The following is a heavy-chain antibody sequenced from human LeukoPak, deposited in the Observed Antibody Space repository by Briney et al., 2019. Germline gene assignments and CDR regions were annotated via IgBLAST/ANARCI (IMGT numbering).Heavy chain of an antibody. V-gene: IGHV4-30-4*08. CDR3: ARVRRGLPPAYCGGDCYTWYFDL. CDR2: IYYSGST. Sequence: SETLSLTCTVSGGSISSGGYYWSWIRQHPGKGLEWIGCIYYSGSTYYNPSLKSRVTISVDTSKNQFSLKLSSVTAADTAVYYCARVRRGLPPAYCGGDCYTWYFDLWGRGTLVTVSS. J-gene: IGHJ2*01. D-gene: IGHD2-21*01. CDR1: GGSISSGGYY.